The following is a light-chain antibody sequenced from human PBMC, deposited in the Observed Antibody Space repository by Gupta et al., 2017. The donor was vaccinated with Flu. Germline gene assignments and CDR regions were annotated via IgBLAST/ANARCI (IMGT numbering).Light chain of an antibody. CDR3: CAYAGASDWV. Sequence: QSSPTQPRSVSGSPGQSVTITCTGTANDVGGHNFVSWYHQNAGEAPKLLLYDVNTRPSGVPYRFSGFKSGNTASLTISGLQPEDEGDFYCCAYAGASDWVFGGGTRLTVL. CDR1: ANDVGGHNF. J-gene: IGLJ3*02. CDR2: DVN. V-gene: IGLV2-11*01.